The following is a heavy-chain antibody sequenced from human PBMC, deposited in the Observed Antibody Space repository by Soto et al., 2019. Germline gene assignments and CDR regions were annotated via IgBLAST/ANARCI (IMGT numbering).Heavy chain of an antibody. V-gene: IGHV3-48*01. J-gene: IGHJ2*01. Sequence: EVQLVESGGGLVQPGGSLRLSCAASGFTFSSYSMNWVRQAPGKGLEWVSYISSSSSTIYYADSVKGRFTISRDNAKNSLYLQRNSLRAEDTAVYYCASDYCSGGSCYLSNWYFDLWGRGTLVTVSS. CDR1: GFTFSSYS. D-gene: IGHD2-15*01. CDR2: ISSSSSTI. CDR3: ASDYCSGGSCYLSNWYFDL.